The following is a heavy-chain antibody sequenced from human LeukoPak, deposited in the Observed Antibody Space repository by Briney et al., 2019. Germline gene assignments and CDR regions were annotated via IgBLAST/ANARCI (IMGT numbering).Heavy chain of an antibody. V-gene: IGHV1-18*01. D-gene: IGHD2-15*01. Sequence: GASVKVSCKASGYTFTSYGISWVRQAPGQGLGWMGWISAYNGNTNYAQKLQGRVTMTTDTSTSTAYMELRSLRSDDTAVYYCAAPLCSGGSCYSGEYFQHWGQGTLVTVSS. CDR2: ISAYNGNT. CDR3: AAPLCSGGSCYSGEYFQH. CDR1: GYTFTSYG. J-gene: IGHJ1*01.